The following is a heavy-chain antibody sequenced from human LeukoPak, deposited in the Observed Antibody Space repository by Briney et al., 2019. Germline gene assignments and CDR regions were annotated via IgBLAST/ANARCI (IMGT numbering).Heavy chain of an antibody. D-gene: IGHD3-10*01. V-gene: IGHV1-46*01. J-gene: IGHJ4*02. CDR2: INPSGGST. CDR1: GYTFTSYY. Sequence: ASVKVSCKASGYTFTSYYMHWVRQAPGQGLEWMGIINPSGGSTSYAQKFQGRVTMTRDTSTSTVYMELSSLRSEDTAVYYCARDYYGSESPTHGVYWGQGTLVTVSS. CDR3: ARDYYGSESPTHGVY.